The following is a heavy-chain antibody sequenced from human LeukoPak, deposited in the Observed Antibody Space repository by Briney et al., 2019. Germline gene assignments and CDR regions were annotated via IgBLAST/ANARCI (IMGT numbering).Heavy chain of an antibody. D-gene: IGHD4-23*01. CDR2: INWNGGST. CDR3: ARGKLGWDYTAAFDI. V-gene: IGHV3-20*04. Sequence: GGSLRLSXAASGFTFEDYGMSWVRQAPGKGLEWVSGINWNGGSTGYADSVKGRFTISRDNAKNSLYLQMNSLRAEDTALYYCARGKLGWDYTAAFDIWGQGTMVTVSS. CDR1: GFTFEDYG. J-gene: IGHJ3*02.